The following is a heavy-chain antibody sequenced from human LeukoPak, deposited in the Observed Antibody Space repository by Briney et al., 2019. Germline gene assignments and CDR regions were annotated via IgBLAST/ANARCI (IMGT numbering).Heavy chain of an antibody. D-gene: IGHD5-12*01. CDR1: GGTFTSYA. Sequence: SVKVSCKASGGTFTSYAISWVRQAPGQGLEWMGGIIPIFGTANYAQKFQGRVTITADESTSTAYMELSSLRSEDTAVYYCARDQGVYSEYSGYDFFDYWGQGTLVTVSS. CDR3: ARDQGVYSEYSGYDFFDY. J-gene: IGHJ4*02. V-gene: IGHV1-69*13. CDR2: IIPIFGTA.